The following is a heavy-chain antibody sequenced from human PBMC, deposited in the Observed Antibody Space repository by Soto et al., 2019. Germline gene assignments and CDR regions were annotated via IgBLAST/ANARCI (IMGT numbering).Heavy chain of an antibody. J-gene: IGHJ4*02. CDR1: GGSFSGYY. D-gene: IGHD4-17*01. Sequence: SETLSLTCAVYGGSFSGYYWGWIRQPPGKGLEWIGEINHSGSTNYNPSLKSRVTISVDTSKNQFSLKLSSVTAADTAVYYCARGPYGDYPHYWGQGTLVTVSS. V-gene: IGHV4-34*01. CDR2: INHSGST. CDR3: ARGPYGDYPHY.